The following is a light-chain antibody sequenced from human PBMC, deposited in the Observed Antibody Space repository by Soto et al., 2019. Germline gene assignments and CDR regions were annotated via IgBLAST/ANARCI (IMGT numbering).Light chain of an antibody. CDR3: QQYGNAPFT. CDR2: GAS. J-gene: IGKJ3*01. Sequence: EIVLTQSPGTLSFSPGERATLTCRASQSVSSSYLAWFQQKPGQAPRLLIYGASSRATGIPDRFSGSGSGTDFTLTISRLEPEDFAVYYCQQYGNAPFTFGPGTKVVS. V-gene: IGKV3-20*01. CDR1: QSVSSSY.